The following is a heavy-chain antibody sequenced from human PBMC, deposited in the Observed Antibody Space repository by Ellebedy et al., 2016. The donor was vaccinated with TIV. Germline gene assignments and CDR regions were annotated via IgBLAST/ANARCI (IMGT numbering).Heavy chain of an antibody. V-gene: IGHV3-53*05. Sequence: GESLKISCAASGFTVSSNYMSWVRQAPGKGLEWVSVMYSGGSTYYADSVKGRFTISRDNSKNTLYLQMNSLRAEDTAVYYCAKDLLRRWLQGLVDYWGQGTLVTVSS. D-gene: IGHD5-24*01. CDR1: GFTVSSNY. CDR3: AKDLLRRWLQGLVDY. CDR2: MYSGGST. J-gene: IGHJ4*02.